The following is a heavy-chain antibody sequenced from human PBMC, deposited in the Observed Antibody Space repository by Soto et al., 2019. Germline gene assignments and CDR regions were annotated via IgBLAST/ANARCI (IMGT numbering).Heavy chain of an antibody. CDR3: ARDHYRISWYVGAD. J-gene: IGHJ4*02. CDR2: IYSGGNT. Sequence: GGSLRLSCAASGFTVGSNYMSWVRQAPGKGLEWVSVIYSGGNTYYADSVKGRFTISRDNSKNTLYLQMNSLRAEDTAVYYCARDHYRISWYVGADWGQGTLVTVSS. CDR1: GFTVGSNY. D-gene: IGHD6-13*01. V-gene: IGHV3-66*01.